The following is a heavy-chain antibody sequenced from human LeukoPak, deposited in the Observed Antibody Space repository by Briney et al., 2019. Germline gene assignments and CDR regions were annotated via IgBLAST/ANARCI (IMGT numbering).Heavy chain of an antibody. V-gene: IGHV3-30*02. J-gene: IGHJ4*01. CDR3: ARGRLYSSSWYFDY. CDR2: IAFDGSNK. D-gene: IGHD6-13*01. Sequence: PGGSLRLSCAASGFTFSSYGMHWVRQAPGKGLECVAFIAFDGSNKYYADSVKGRFTISRDNSKSTLYLQMNSLRAEDTAVYYCARGRLYSSSWYFDYWXXXTLVTVSS. CDR1: GFTFSSYG.